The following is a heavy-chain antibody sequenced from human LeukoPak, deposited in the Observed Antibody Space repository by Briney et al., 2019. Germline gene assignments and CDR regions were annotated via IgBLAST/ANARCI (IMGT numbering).Heavy chain of an antibody. D-gene: IGHD3-22*01. J-gene: IGHJ4*02. V-gene: IGHV3-21*01. CDR2: ISSSSSYI. CDR1: GFTFSSYS. CDR3: AARRSSGYYFNY. Sequence: GGSLRLSCAASGFTFSSYSMNWVRQAPGKGLEWVSSISSSSSYIYYADSVKGRFTISRDNAKNSLYLQMNSLRAEDTAVYYCAARRSSGYYFNYWGQGTLVTVSS.